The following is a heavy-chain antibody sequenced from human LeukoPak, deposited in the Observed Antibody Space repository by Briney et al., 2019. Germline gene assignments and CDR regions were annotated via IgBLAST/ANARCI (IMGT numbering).Heavy chain of an antibody. V-gene: IGHV4-39*07. CDR2: IYYSGST. CDR3: AGGYIYSYYYYMDV. Sequence: PSETLSLTCTVSGGSISISSYYWGWIRQPPGKGLEWVGTIYYSGSTYYNPSLKSRVTISVDTSKNQFSLKLSSVTAADTAVYYCAGGYIYSYYYYMDVWGKGTTVTVSS. CDR1: GGSISISSYY. J-gene: IGHJ6*03. D-gene: IGHD5-18*01.